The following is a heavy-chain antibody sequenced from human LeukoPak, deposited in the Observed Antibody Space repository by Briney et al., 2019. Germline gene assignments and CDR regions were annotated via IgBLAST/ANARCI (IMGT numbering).Heavy chain of an antibody. CDR2: ITGSGGST. Sequence: PGGSLRLSCAASGFTFSSYARSWVRQAPGKGLEWVSVITGSGGSTYYADSVKGRFTISRDNSKNTLYLQMNSLRAEDTAVYYCAKSAYGSGSSSNWFDPWGQGTLVTVSS. J-gene: IGHJ5*02. CDR3: AKSAYGSGSSSNWFDP. CDR1: GFTFSSYA. D-gene: IGHD3-10*01. V-gene: IGHV3-23*01.